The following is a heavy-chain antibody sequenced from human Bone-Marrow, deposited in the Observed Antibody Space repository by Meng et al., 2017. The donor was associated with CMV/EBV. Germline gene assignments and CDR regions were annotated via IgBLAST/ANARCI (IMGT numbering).Heavy chain of an antibody. V-gene: IGHV3-53*01. D-gene: IGHD2-2*01. CDR2: IYSGGST. J-gene: IGHJ4*01. CDR1: GHTFTSYY. CDR3: ARSRGPAAPDY. Sequence: SCKASGHTFTSYYMHWVRQAPGKGLEWVSVIYSGGSTYYADSVKRRFTIARDNSKNTLYLQMNSLRAEYTAVYYCARSRGPAAPDYWGQGTLVTVSS.